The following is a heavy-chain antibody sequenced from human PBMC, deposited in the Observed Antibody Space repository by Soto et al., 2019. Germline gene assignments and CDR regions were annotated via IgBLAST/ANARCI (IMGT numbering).Heavy chain of an antibody. CDR1: GGSYNGYY. D-gene: IGHD1-20*01. V-gene: IGHV4-34*01. J-gene: IGHJ6*02. CDR2: INHSGST. CDR3: ARVGFNWNDDYYGMDV. Sequence: SETLSLTCAVYGGSYNGYYWSWIRQPTGKGLEWIGEINHSGSTNYNPSLKSRVTISVDTSKNQFSLKLSSVTAADTAVYYCARVGFNWNDDYYGMDVWGQGTTVTVFS.